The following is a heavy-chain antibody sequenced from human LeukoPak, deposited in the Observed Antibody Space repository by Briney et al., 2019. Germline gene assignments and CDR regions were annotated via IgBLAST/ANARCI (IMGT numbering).Heavy chain of an antibody. CDR2: IYSGGST. D-gene: IGHD3-10*01. V-gene: IGHV3-66*02. CDR3: ASSRLGFGELPRYYMDV. J-gene: IGHJ6*03. Sequence: GGSLRLSCAASGFTVSSNYMSWVRQAPGKGLEWVSVIYSGGSTYYADSVKGRFTICRDNSKNTLYLQMNSLRAEDTAVYYCASSRLGFGELPRYYMDVWGKGTTVTVSS. CDR1: GFTVSSNY.